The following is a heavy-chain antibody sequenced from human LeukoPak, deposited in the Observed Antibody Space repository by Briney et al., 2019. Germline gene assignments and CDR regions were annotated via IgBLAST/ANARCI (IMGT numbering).Heavy chain of an antibody. CDR2: IGGSDGRT. CDR1: GYTFSTYA. Sequence: GGSLRLSCAASGYTFSTYAMSWVRQAPGKGLEWVSLIGGSDGRTRYADSVKGRFTISRDNSKNSLYLQMNSLRAEDTAVYYCAREDYDFWSGYKKPTGWFDPWGQGTLVTVSS. V-gene: IGHV3-23*01. J-gene: IGHJ5*02. D-gene: IGHD3-3*01. CDR3: AREDYDFWSGYKKPTGWFDP.